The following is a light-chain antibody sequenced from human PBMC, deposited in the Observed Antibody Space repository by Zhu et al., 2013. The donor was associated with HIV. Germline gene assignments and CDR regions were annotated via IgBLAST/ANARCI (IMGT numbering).Light chain of an antibody. J-gene: IGKJ5*01. Sequence: EIVLTQSPGTLSLSPGERATLSCRASQSVSSSYLAWYQHKPGQAPRLLIYGGSSRATGIPDRFSGRGSGTDFALTISRLEPEDFAVYYCQQYVSGITFGQGTRLEI. V-gene: IGKV3-20*01. CDR1: QSVSSSY. CDR3: QQYVSGIT. CDR2: GGS.